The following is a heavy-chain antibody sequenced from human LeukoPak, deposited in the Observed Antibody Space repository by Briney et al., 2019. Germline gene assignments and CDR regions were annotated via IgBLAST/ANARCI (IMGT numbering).Heavy chain of an antibody. CDR1: GFTVSSNY. CDR2: IYSGGST. CDR3: AKDPRVTITVTFFFEY. V-gene: IGHV3-53*01. J-gene: IGHJ4*02. D-gene: IGHD4-17*01. Sequence: QAGGSLRLSCAASGFTVSSNYMSWVRQAPGKGLEWVSVIYSGGSTYYADSVKGRFTISRDNSKNTLYLQMNSLIAEDTAVYYCAKDPRVTITVTFFFEYWGQGTLVTVSS.